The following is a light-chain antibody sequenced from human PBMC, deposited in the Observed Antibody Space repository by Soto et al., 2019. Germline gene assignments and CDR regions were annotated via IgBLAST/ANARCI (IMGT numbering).Light chain of an antibody. V-gene: IGLV2-14*03. CDR1: SSDVGAYNF. Sequence: LTHPASVSGSPGQSITISCTGTSSDVGAYNFVSWHQQHPGKAPKLMIYNVYDRPSGISYRFSGSKSGNTVSLTISGLQGEDEADYYCSAYTVSRTYVFGTGTKVTVL. CDR2: NVY. J-gene: IGLJ1*01. CDR3: SAYTVSRTYV.